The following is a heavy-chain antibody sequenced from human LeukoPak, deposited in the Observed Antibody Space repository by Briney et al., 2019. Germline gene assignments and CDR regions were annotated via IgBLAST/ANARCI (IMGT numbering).Heavy chain of an antibody. CDR3: ARVTTIESDY. D-gene: IGHD5-24*01. CDR2: ISSSGSSI. Sequence: PGGSLRLSCAASGFTFSSYEMNWVRQAPEKGLEWVSYISSSGSSIYYADSVKGRFTISRDNAKSSLYLQMNSLRAEDTAVYYCARVTTIESDYWGQGTLVTVSS. V-gene: IGHV3-48*03. J-gene: IGHJ4*02. CDR1: GFTFSSYE.